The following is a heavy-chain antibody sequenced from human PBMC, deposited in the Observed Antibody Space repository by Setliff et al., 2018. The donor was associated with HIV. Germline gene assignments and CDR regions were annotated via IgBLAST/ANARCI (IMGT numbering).Heavy chain of an antibody. J-gene: IGHJ4*02. Sequence: ASVKVSCKASGYTFTSYGISWVRQAPGLGLEWMGWISAYSGHTNYAQKLHGRVTMTTDTSTSTAYMELRSLRSDDTAVYYCARGYSSSWYNYWGQGTLVTVSS. D-gene: IGHD6-13*01. CDR3: ARGYSSSWYNY. CDR1: GYTFTSYG. V-gene: IGHV1-18*01. CDR2: ISAYSGHT.